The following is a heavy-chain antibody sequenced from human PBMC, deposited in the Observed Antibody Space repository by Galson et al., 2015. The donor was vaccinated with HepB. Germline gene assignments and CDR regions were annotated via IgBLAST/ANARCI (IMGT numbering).Heavy chain of an antibody. Sequence: SLRLSCAASGFTFSSYTMNWVRQAPGKGLEWVSSITSSSSYIYYADSVKGRFTISRDNSKNTLYLQMNSLRSEDTAVYYCARDRFGYDSSGYYGYDPYYYYGMDVWGQGTTVTVSS. CDR1: GFTFSSYT. CDR2: ITSSSSYI. D-gene: IGHD3-22*01. J-gene: IGHJ6*02. V-gene: IGHV3-21*04. CDR3: ARDRFGYDSSGYYGYDPYYYYGMDV.